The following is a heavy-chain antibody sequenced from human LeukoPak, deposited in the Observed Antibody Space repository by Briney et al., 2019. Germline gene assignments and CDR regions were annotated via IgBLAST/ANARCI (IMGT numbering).Heavy chain of an antibody. J-gene: IGHJ4*02. CDR2: INPSGGST. V-gene: IGHV1-46*01. CDR1: GYTFTSYY. Sequence: ASVRVSCKASGYTFTSYYMHWVRQAPGQGLEWMGIINPSGGSTSYAQKFQGRVTMTRDMSTSTVYMELSSLRSEDTAVHYCARYSSGWRFFDYWGQGTLVTVSS. CDR3: ARYSSGWRFFDY. D-gene: IGHD6-19*01.